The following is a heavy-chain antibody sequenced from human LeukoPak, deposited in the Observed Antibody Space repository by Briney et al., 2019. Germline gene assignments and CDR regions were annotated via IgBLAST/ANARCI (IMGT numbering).Heavy chain of an antibody. CDR1: GFTFSSYA. D-gene: IGHD3-3*01. V-gene: IGHV3-23*01. Sequence: GGSLRLSCAASGFTFSSYAMSWVRQAPGKGLEWASAISGSGGSTYYADSVKGRFTISRDNSKNTLYLQMNSLRAEDTAVYYCAKGDVTIFGVVIPRDYWGQGTLVTVSS. J-gene: IGHJ4*02. CDR3: AKGDVTIFGVVIPRDY. CDR2: ISGSGGST.